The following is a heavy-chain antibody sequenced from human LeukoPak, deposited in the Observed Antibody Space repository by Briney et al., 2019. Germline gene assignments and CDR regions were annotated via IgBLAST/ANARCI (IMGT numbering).Heavy chain of an antibody. Sequence: SETLSLTCTVSGGSISSYYWSWIRQPPGKGLEWIGYIYYSGSTNYNPSLKSRVTITVDTSKNQFPLKLSSVAAADTAVYCCARLHYGSGSYFDYWGQGTLVTVSS. J-gene: IGHJ4*02. D-gene: IGHD3-10*01. CDR3: ARLHYGSGSYFDY. CDR2: IYYSGST. CDR1: GGSISSYY. V-gene: IGHV4-59*08.